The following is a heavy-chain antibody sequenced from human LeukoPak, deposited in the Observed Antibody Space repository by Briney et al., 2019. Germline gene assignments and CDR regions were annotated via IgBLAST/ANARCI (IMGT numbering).Heavy chain of an antibody. V-gene: IGHV4-34*01. D-gene: IGHD6-6*01. J-gene: IGHJ4*02. CDR2: INHSGST. Sequence: SETLSLTCAVYGGSFSGYYWSWIRQPPGKGLEWIGEINHSGSTNYNPSLKSRVTISVGTSKNQFSLKLSSVTAADTAVYYCARRIAARPGARYFDYWGQGTLVTVSS. CDR1: GGSFSGYY. CDR3: ARRIAARPGARYFDY.